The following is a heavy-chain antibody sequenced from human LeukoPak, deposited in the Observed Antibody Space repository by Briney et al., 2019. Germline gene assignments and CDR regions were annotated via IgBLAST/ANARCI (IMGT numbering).Heavy chain of an antibody. V-gene: IGHV4-61*02. D-gene: IGHD6-13*01. Sequence: SETLSLTCTVSGGSISSGSYYWSWIRQPAGKGLEWIGRIYTSGSTNYNPSLKSRVTISVDTSKNQFSLKLSSVTAADTAVYYCARARVAAAGLMIGGWFDPWGQGTLVTVSS. CDR2: IYTSGST. J-gene: IGHJ5*02. CDR3: ARARVAAAGLMIGGWFDP. CDR1: GGSISSGSYY.